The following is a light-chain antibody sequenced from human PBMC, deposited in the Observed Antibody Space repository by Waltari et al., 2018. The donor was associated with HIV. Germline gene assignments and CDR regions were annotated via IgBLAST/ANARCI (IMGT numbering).Light chain of an antibody. Sequence: DIVMTQSPDSLSVSLGDRAAINCKSSPSVLYSSNNKNYLAWYQQKPGQPPTLVFYWESTRAYGVPDRFSGSGSGADFTLTISSLQAEDVAVYYCQQYYSTPLTFGGGTKVEIK. CDR1: PSVLYSSNNKNY. CDR2: WES. J-gene: IGKJ4*01. V-gene: IGKV4-1*01. CDR3: QQYYSTPLT.